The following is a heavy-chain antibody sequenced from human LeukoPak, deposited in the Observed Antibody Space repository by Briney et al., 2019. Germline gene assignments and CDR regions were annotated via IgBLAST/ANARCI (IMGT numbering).Heavy chain of an antibody. Sequence: GESLKISCKASGYTFTSYDINWVRQATGQGLEWMGWMNPNSGNTGYAQKFQGRVTMTRNTSISTAYMELSSLRSEDTAVYYCARGPGYSITPNGYWGQGTLVTVSS. V-gene: IGHV1-8*01. J-gene: IGHJ4*02. D-gene: IGHD6-13*01. CDR2: MNPNSGNT. CDR3: ARGPGYSITPNGY. CDR1: GYTFTSYD.